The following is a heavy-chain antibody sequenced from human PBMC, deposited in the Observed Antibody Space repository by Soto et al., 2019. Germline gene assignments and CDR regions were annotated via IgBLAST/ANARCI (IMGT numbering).Heavy chain of an antibody. V-gene: IGHV4-39*07. Sequence: SETLSLTCTVSGDSITSSSHYWGWIRQPPGKGLECIANIYYDGNTYYNPSLKSRVAISLDTSKNQFSLRLNSVTAADTAVYYCRRGDYANAFAIWGQGTMVT. CDR1: GDSITSSSHY. CDR2: IYYDGNT. CDR3: RRGDYANAFAI. D-gene: IGHD4-17*01. J-gene: IGHJ3*02.